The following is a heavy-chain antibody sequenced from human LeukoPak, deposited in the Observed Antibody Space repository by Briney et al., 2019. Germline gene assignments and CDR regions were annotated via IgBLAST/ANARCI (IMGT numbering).Heavy chain of an antibody. CDR2: IYNNGNT. D-gene: IGHD5-18*01. V-gene: IGHV3-53*01. Sequence: GGSLRLSCAASGLTVSSKYMSWVRQAPGKGLEWVSVIYNNGNTHYADSVKGRFTISRDNSKNTLYLQMNSLRAEDTAVYYCAHSSGYAYGLDYWGQGTLVTVSS. CDR1: GLTVSSKY. CDR3: AHSSGYAYGLDY. J-gene: IGHJ4*02.